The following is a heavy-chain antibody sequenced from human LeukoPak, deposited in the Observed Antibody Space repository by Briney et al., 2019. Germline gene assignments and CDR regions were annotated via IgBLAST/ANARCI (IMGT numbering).Heavy chain of an antibody. J-gene: IGHJ4*02. D-gene: IGHD4-17*01. CDR1: GGSISSTGHY. Sequence: PSETLSLTCSVSGGSISSTGHYWGWIRQSPEKGLDWIGSIYSNGNTYCNPSVKSRVTMSVVTSKNQFSLKLTSMTAAETAVYYCARSATVTTGYFDYWGQGALVTVSS. V-gene: IGHV4-39*07. CDR2: IYSNGNT. CDR3: ARSATVTTGYFDY.